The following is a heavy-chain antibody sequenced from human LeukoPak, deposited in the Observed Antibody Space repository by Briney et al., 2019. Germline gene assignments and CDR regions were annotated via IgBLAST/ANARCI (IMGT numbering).Heavy chain of an antibody. CDR1: GFTFSNYW. Sequence: GGSLRLSCAASGFTFSNYWMSWVRQAPGKGLEWVANIKQDGSEKYYVDSVKGRFTISRDNAKNSLCLQMNSLRAEDTAVYYCARDLATPIDYWGQGTLVTVSS. V-gene: IGHV3-7*03. J-gene: IGHJ4*02. CDR2: IKQDGSEK. CDR3: ARDLATPIDY. D-gene: IGHD5-12*01.